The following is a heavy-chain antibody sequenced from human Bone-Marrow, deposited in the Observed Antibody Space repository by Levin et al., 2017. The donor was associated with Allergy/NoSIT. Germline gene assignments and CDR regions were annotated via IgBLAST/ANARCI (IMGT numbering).Heavy chain of an antibody. CDR1: GYPFSNYD. CDR2: MNPNSGNT. J-gene: IGHJ4*02. Sequence: GASVKVSCKASGYPFSNYDINWVRQAPGQGLEWMGWMNPNSGNTGYSPKFQDRVTMTRNTSITTAYMELSSLTSDDTAVYYCARGEVSEDYFDYWGQGSLVTVSS. CDR3: ARGEVSEDYFDY. D-gene: IGHD6-6*01. V-gene: IGHV1-8*01.